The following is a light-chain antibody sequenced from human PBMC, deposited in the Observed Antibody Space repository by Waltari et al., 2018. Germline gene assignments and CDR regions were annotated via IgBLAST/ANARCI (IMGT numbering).Light chain of an antibody. CDR1: SSNIGAGYD. V-gene: IGLV1-40*01. J-gene: IGLJ2*01. Sequence: QSVLTQPPSVSGAPGQRVTISCTGSSSNIGAGYDVHWYQQVPGTAPKLPIYDNSTRPSGVPDRFSCSTSGTSASLAITGLQAEDEADYYCQSYDSSLSGVVFGGGTKLTVL. CDR2: DNS. CDR3: QSYDSSLSGVV.